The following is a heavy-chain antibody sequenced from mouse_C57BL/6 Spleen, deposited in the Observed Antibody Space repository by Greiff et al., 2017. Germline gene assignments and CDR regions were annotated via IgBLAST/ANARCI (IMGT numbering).Heavy chain of an antibody. V-gene: IGHV1-7*01. CDR2: INPSSGYT. Sequence: QVQLKQSGAELAKPGASVKLSCKASGYTFTSYWMHWVKQRPGQGLEWIGYINPSSGYTKYNQKFKDQATLTSDKASSSAYMQLSSLTYEDSAVYYCARSPGSSYRYYAMDYWGQGTSVTVSS. J-gene: IGHJ4*01. CDR1: GYTFTSYW. D-gene: IGHD1-1*01. CDR3: ARSPGSSYRYYAMDY.